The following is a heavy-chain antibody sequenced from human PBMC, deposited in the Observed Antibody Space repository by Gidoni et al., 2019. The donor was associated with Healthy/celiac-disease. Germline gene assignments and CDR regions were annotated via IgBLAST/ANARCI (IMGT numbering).Heavy chain of an antibody. CDR3: ARLVGATSWGDY. J-gene: IGHJ4*02. D-gene: IGHD1-26*01. V-gene: IGHV4-39*01. CDR2: IYYSGST. Sequence: QLQLQESGPGLVKPSETLSLTCTVSGGSISSSSYYWGWIRQPPGKGLEWIGSIYYSGSTYYNPSLKSRVIISVDTSKNQFSLKLSSVTAADTAVYYCARLVGATSWGDYWGQGTLVTVSS. CDR1: GGSISSSSYY.